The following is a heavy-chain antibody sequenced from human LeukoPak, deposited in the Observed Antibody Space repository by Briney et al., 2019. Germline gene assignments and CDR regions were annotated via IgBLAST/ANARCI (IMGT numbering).Heavy chain of an antibody. V-gene: IGHV4-34*01. Sequence: PSETLSLTCAVYGGSFSGYYWSWIRQPPGKGLEWIGEINHSGSTNYNPSLKSRVTISVDTSKSQFSLKLSSVTAADTAVYYCARVGCYDFWSGYYKDYYMDVWGKGTTVTVSS. CDR2: INHSGST. D-gene: IGHD3-3*01. CDR3: ARVGCYDFWSGYYKDYYMDV. CDR1: GGSFSGYY. J-gene: IGHJ6*03.